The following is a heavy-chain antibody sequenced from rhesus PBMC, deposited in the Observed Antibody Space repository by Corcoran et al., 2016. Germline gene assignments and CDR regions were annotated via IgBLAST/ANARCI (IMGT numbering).Heavy chain of an antibody. Sequence: QVQLQESGPGLVKPSETLSLTCAVSGYSISSGYGWSWIRQPPGKGLEWIGFIVGSSGSTNYNPSLKSRVTISKDTSKNQFSLKLSSVTAADTAVYYCARWLVAPAMGDYWGQGVLVTVSS. V-gene: IGHV4-127*01. D-gene: IGHD4-4*01. CDR3: ARWLVAPAMGDY. CDR1: GYSISSGYG. CDR2: IVGSSGST. J-gene: IGHJ4*01.